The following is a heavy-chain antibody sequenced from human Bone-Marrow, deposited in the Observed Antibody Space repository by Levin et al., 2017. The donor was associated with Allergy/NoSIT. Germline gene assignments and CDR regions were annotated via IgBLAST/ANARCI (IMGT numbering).Heavy chain of an antibody. D-gene: IGHD4-17*01. CDR2: IFFNGNT. CDR3: ARDSDYGAFDI. V-gene: IGHV4-30-4*01. J-gene: IGHJ3*02. CDR1: GASITSGDYY. Sequence: SETLSLTCIVSGASITSGDYYWTWIRQPPGKGLEWIGYIFFNGNTYYSPSFKNRVSISVDRSKNQFSLMFTSVTAADTAVYYCARDSDYGAFDIWGQGTVVTVSS.